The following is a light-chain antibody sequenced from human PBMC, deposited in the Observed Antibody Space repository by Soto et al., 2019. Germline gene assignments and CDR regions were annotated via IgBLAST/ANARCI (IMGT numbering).Light chain of an antibody. CDR3: QQYGTSEII. Sequence: EIVLTQSPVTLSLSPGDRAALSCRASQRVSKSNIGWYQHKTGQAPRLLIYGATKTTSGVPDRFSGSGSGTDFTLTITRLEPEDFAVFYCQQYGTSEIIFGQGTRLEI. J-gene: IGKJ5*01. V-gene: IGKV3-20*01. CDR2: GAT. CDR1: QRVSKSN.